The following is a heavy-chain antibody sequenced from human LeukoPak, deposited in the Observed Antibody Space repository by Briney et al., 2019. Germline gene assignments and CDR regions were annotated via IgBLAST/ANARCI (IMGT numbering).Heavy chain of an antibody. Sequence: PSETLSLTCTVSGGSISTYYWSWIRQPPGKGLQWIGYIYYSGSTYYNPSLKSRVTISVDTSKNQFSLKLSSVTAADTAVYYCARRRRSSGWVDAFDIWGQGTMVTVSS. V-gene: IGHV4-59*08. CDR3: ARRRRSSGWVDAFDI. CDR1: GGSISTYY. CDR2: IYYSGST. J-gene: IGHJ3*02. D-gene: IGHD6-19*01.